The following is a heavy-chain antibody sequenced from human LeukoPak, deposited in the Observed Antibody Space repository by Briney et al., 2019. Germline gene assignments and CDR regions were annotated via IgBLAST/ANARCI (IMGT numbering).Heavy chain of an antibody. CDR1: DYSISSGYF. CDR3: ARDPYCSGGSCWVRYAFDI. V-gene: IGHV4-38-2*02. Sequence: SETLSLTCTVSDYSISSGYFWGWIRQPPGKGLEWIGRIYHSGTTYYSPSLKSRVTISVDTSKNQFSLKLSSVTAADTAVYYCARDPYCSGGSCWVRYAFDIWGQGTKVTVSS. CDR2: IYHSGTT. J-gene: IGHJ3*02. D-gene: IGHD2-15*01.